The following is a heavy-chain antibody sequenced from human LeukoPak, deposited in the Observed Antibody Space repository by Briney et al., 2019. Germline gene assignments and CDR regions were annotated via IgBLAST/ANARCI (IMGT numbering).Heavy chain of an antibody. V-gene: IGHV3-15*01. CDR1: GITVSDAW. CDR2: VKSKTDGGTT. Sequence: PGGSLRLSCAASGITVSDAWMSWVRRAPGKGLEWVGRVKSKTDGGTTDYAAPVKGRFTVSRDDSKNTLYLQMNSLRTEDTALYYCTTGFSTGNWGQGTLVTVSS. J-gene: IGHJ4*02. D-gene: IGHD2/OR15-2a*01. CDR3: TTGFSTGN.